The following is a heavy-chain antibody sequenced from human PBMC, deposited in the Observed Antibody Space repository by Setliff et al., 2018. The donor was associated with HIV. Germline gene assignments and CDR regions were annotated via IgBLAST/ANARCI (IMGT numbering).Heavy chain of an antibody. D-gene: IGHD3-22*01. CDR3: ARGGGYDRSGYYPFDY. V-gene: IGHV4-34*01. CDR1: GGSLSGYH. J-gene: IGHJ4*02. CDR2: INHSGST. Sequence: ASETVSLTCAVYGGSLSGYHWSWIRQSPGKGLEWIGEINHSGSTNYNPSLKSRVTMSVDTSKNQFSLKLSSVTAADTAVYYCARGGGYDRSGYYPFDYWGQGTPVTVSS.